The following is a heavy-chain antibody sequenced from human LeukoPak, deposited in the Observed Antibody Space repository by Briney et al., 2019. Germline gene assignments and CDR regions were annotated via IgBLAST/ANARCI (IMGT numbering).Heavy chain of an antibody. J-gene: IGHJ4*02. CDR3: ARSQRGSSPVDY. V-gene: IGHV4-39*07. CDR2: IYYSGST. Sequence: SETLSLTCTVSGGSISSSSYYWGWIRQPPGKGLEWIGSIYYSGSTYYNPSLRSRVTISVDTSKNQFSLKLSSVTAADTAVYYCARSQRGSSPVDYWGQGTLVTVSS. CDR1: GGSISSSSYY. D-gene: IGHD6-6*01.